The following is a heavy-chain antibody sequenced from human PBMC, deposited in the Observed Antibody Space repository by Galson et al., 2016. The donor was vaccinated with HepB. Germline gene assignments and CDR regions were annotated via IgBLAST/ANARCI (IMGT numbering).Heavy chain of an antibody. Sequence: SLRLSCAASGSTFTTHGMHWVRQAPGKGLEWVAVISYDGSNKYYADSVKGRFTISRDNSKNTLYLQMNSLRADDMAVYYCAKGPTSYFYGMDVWGQGTTVTVSS. V-gene: IGHV3-30*18. CDR3: AKGPTSYFYGMDV. CDR2: ISYDGSNK. J-gene: IGHJ6*02. CDR1: GSTFTTHG.